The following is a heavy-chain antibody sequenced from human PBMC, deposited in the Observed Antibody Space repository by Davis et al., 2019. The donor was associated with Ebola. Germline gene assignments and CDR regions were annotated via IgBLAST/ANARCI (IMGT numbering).Heavy chain of an antibody. J-gene: IGHJ6*02. CDR3: ARELVPAAIPPYYYYGMDV. Sequence: ASVKVSCKASGYTFTGYYMHWVRQAPGQGLEWMGIINPSGGSTSYAQKFQGRVTMTRNTSISTAYMELSSLRSEDTAVYYCARELVPAAIPPYYYYGMDVWGQGTTVTVSS. D-gene: IGHD2-2*02. CDR1: GYTFTGYY. V-gene: IGHV1-46*01. CDR2: INPSGGST.